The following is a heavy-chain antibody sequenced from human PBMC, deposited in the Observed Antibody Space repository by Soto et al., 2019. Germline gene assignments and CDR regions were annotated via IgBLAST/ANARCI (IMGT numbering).Heavy chain of an antibody. D-gene: IGHD2-15*01. J-gene: IGHJ5*02. Sequence: QVQLQESGPGLVKPSQTLSLTCTVSSGSISSGGYYWSWIRQHPGKGLEWIGYIYYSGSTYYNPSLKSRVTISVDTSKNQFSLKLSSVTAAETAVYYCARGGEGYCSGGSCYRNWFDPWGQGTLVTVSS. CDR1: SGSISSGGYY. V-gene: IGHV4-31*03. CDR3: ARGGEGYCSGGSCYRNWFDP. CDR2: IYYSGST.